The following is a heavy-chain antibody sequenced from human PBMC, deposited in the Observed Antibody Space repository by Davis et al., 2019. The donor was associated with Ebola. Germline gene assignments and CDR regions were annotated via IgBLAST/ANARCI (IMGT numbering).Heavy chain of an antibody. CDR3: ARGPLTALDY. J-gene: IGHJ4*02. CDR2: ISASGSPI. CDR1: GFTFSRYE. V-gene: IGHV3-48*03. Sequence: GESLKISCVGSGFTFSRYEMNWVRQAPGKGLEWVSFISASGSPIYYADSVKGRFTISRDTARNSVYLEMGSLRAEDTGIYYCARGPLTALDYWGQGTLVTVSS. D-gene: IGHD3-9*01.